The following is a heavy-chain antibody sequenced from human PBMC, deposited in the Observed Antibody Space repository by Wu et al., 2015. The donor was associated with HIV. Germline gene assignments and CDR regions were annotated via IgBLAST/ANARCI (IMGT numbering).Heavy chain of an antibody. CDR2: INPNRGGT. CDR1: GYTITTYD. Sequence: QVQLVQSGAEVKKPGASVKVSCQASGYTITTYDFNWVRQAPGQGLEWMGWINPNRGGTKYAQKFQGRVTMTRDTAVSTAYMELSGLTSDDTAIYFCATDSRDYNDENGFSYYYFDHWGQGTLVTVSS. J-gene: IGHJ4*02. CDR3: ATDSRDYNDENGFSYYYFDH. V-gene: IGHV1-2*02. D-gene: IGHD3-10*01.